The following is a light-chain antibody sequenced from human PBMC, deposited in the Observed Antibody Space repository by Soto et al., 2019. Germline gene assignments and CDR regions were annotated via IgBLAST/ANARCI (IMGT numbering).Light chain of an antibody. J-gene: IGLJ1*01. Sequence: QSVLTQPASVSGSPGQSITVSCTGTSSDVGGYNSVSWYQQHPGKTPKLMIFEVNNRPSGVSNRFSGSKSGNTASLTISGLQAEDEADYYCTSYTNSNTDVFGTGTKVTVL. CDR3: TSYTNSNTDV. CDR1: SSDVGGYNS. V-gene: IGLV2-14*01. CDR2: EVN.